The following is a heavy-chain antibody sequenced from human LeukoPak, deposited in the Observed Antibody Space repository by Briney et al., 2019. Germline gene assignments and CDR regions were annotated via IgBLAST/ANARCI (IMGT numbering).Heavy chain of an antibody. D-gene: IGHD1-26*01. CDR1: GFTSSSYS. CDR2: ISSSSSYI. V-gene: IGHV3-21*01. CDR3: ARRSPVVGASDC. J-gene: IGHJ4*02. Sequence: PGGSMRLSCAASGFTSSSYSMNWVRQAPGKGLEWVSSISSSSSYIYYADSVKGRFTISSDNAKSSLYVQMNSLRAEYTGVYYCARRSPVVGASDCWGQGTLVTVSS.